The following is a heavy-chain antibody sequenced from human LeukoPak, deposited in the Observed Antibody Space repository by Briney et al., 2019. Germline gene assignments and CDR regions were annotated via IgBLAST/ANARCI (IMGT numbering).Heavy chain of an antibody. D-gene: IGHD3-10*01. J-gene: IGHJ4*02. CDR1: GFTFSSYA. CDR3: ARERPSYYGTGSYVDY. Sequence: GGSLRLSCAASGFTFSSYAMSWVRQAPGKGLEWVSSFSGSGGSTYYADSVKGRFTISRDNSKNTLYLQMNSLRAEDTAVYYCARERPSYYGTGSYVDYWGQGTLVTVSS. V-gene: IGHV3-23*01. CDR2: FSGSGGST.